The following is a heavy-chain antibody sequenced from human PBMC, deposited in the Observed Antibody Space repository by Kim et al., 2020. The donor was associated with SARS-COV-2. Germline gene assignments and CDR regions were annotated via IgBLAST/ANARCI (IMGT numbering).Heavy chain of an antibody. D-gene: IGHD3-9*01. Sequence: GGSLRLSCAASGFTFSSYSMNWVRQAPGKGLEWVSSISSSSSYIYYADSVKGRFTISRDNAKNSLYLQMNSLRAEDTAVYYCARDYPFYGYDILTTLPHAFDIWGQGTMVTVSS. V-gene: IGHV3-21*01. CDR1: GFTFSSYS. CDR3: ARDYPFYGYDILTTLPHAFDI. J-gene: IGHJ3*02. CDR2: ISSSSSYI.